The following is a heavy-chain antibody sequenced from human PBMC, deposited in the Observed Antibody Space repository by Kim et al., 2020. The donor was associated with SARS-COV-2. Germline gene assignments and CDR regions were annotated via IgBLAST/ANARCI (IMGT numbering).Heavy chain of an antibody. Sequence: SETLSLTCAVSGGSISSGGYSWSWIRQPPGKGLEWIGYIYHSGSTYYNPSLKSRVTISVDRSKNQFSLKLSSVTAADTAVYYCARVLSSSWVAFDIWGQGTMVTVSS. CDR2: IYHSGST. V-gene: IGHV4-30-2*01. CDR3: ARVLSSSWVAFDI. CDR1: GGSISSGGYS. J-gene: IGHJ3*02. D-gene: IGHD6-13*01.